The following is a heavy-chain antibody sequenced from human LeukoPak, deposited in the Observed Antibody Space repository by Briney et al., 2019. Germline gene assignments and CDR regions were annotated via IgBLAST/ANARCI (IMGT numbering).Heavy chain of an antibody. D-gene: IGHD3-10*01. Sequence: GESLKISCKGSEYSFTKYWIGWVRQMPGKGLEWMGIIYPGDSDTRYSPSFQGQVTISADKSTSTAYLQWNSLKDSDTATYYCARGAAGSGNYLNSFDYWGQGTLVTVSS. J-gene: IGHJ4*02. CDR1: EYSFTKYW. V-gene: IGHV5-51*01. CDR3: ARGAAGSGNYLNSFDY. CDR2: IYPGDSDT.